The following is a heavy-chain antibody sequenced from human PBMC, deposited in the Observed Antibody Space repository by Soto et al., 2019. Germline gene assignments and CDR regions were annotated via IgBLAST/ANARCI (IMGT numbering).Heavy chain of an antibody. Sequence: ASVKVSCKASGYTFTSYGISWVRQAPGQGLEWMGWINSYNGNTNYAQKLQGRVTMTTDTSTSTAYMELRSLRSDDTAVYYCAKEPVAGIWFDPWGQGTLVTVSS. V-gene: IGHV1-18*01. CDR3: AKEPVAGIWFDP. CDR2: INSYNGNT. CDR1: GYTFTSYG. D-gene: IGHD6-19*01. J-gene: IGHJ5*02.